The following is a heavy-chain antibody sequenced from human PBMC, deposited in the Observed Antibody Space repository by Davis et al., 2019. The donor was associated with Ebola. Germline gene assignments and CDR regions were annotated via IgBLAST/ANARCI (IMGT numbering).Heavy chain of an antibody. J-gene: IGHJ6*02. V-gene: IGHV3-23*01. CDR1: GFTFSSYA. D-gene: IGHD1-1*01. CDR3: AKDPSTIALYYYYYGMDV. Sequence: GGSLRLSCAASGFTFSSYAMSWVRQAPGKGLEWVSAISGSGGSTYYADSVKGRLTISRDNSKNTLYLQLNSLRAEDTAVYYCAKDPSTIALYYYYYGMDVWGQGTTVTVSS. CDR2: ISGSGGST.